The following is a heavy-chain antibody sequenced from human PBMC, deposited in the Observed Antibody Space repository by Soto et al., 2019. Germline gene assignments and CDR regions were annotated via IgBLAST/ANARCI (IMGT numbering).Heavy chain of an antibody. D-gene: IGHD3-10*01. Sequence: QVQLVESGGGVVQPGRSLRLSCAASGFTFSSYAMHWVRQAPGKGLEWVAVISYDGSNKYYADSVKGRFTISRDNSKNTLYLQMNSLRAEDTAVYYCARDSAGESSRPGGEAFDIWGQGTMVTVSS. CDR3: ARDSAGESSRPGGEAFDI. CDR2: ISYDGSNK. J-gene: IGHJ3*02. CDR1: GFTFSSYA. V-gene: IGHV3-30-3*01.